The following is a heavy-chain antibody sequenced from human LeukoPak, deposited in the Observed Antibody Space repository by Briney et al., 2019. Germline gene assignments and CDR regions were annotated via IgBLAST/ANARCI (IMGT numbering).Heavy chain of an antibody. D-gene: IGHD1-1*01. CDR1: GGSFSGYY. J-gene: IGHJ4*02. V-gene: IGHV4-34*01. Sequence: SETLSLTCAVYGGSFSGYYWSWVRQPPGKGLEWIGEINHSGSTNYNPSLKNRVTISVDTSKNQFSLKLSSVTAADTAVYYCAGFKGGNWNQPFDYWGQGTLVTVSS. CDR3: AGFKGGNWNQPFDY. CDR2: INHSGST.